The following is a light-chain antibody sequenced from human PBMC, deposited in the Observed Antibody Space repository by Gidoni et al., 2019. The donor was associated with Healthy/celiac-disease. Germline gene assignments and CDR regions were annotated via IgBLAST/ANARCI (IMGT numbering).Light chain of an antibody. V-gene: IGLV2-23*01. CDR1: SSDIGSYNL. CDR3: CSYAGSSTPQVV. CDR2: EGS. J-gene: IGLJ2*01. Sequence: QSPLTQPASVSGSPGQSITISCTGTSSDIGSYNLVSWYQQHPGKAPKLMIYEGSKRPSGVSNRFSGSKSGKTAARTISGLQAEDEADYYCCSYAGSSTPQVVFGGGTKLTVL.